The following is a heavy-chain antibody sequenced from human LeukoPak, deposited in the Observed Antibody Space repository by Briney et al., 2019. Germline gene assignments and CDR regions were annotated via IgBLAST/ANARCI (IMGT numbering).Heavy chain of an antibody. Sequence: PGRSLRLSCAASGFTFSRYAMHWVRQAPGKGLEWVAVISYDGSNKYYADSVKGRFTISRDNSKNTLYLQMNSLRAEDTAVYYCARDSGDGYTYAFDYWGQGTLVTVSS. V-gene: IGHV3-30-3*01. J-gene: IGHJ4*02. CDR2: ISYDGSNK. CDR1: GFTFSRYA. D-gene: IGHD5-24*01. CDR3: ARDSGDGYTYAFDY.